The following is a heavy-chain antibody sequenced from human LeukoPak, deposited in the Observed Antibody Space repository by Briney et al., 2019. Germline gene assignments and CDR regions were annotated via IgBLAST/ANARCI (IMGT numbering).Heavy chain of an antibody. D-gene: IGHD6-13*01. CDR3: ASHLPRYSSSWYEPPSDY. CDR2: INHSGST. Sequence: SETLSLTCAVYGGSFSGYYWSWIRQPPGKGLEWIGEINHSGSTNYNPSLKSRVTISVDTSKNQFSLKLSSVTAADTAVYYCASHLPRYSSSWYEPPSDYWGQGTLVTVSS. CDR1: GGSFSGYY. V-gene: IGHV4-34*01. J-gene: IGHJ4*02.